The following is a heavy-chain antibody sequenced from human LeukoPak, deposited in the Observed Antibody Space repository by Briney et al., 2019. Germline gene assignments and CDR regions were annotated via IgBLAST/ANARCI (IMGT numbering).Heavy chain of an antibody. CDR3: ARIEYFDWLSQFDC. CDR2: IYPGDSDT. J-gene: IGHJ4*02. D-gene: IGHD3-9*01. CDR1: GYSFTSYW. V-gene: IGHV5-51*01. Sequence: GDSLKISYKASGYSFTSYWIGWVRQMPGKGLEWMGIIYPGDSDTRYSPSFQGQVTISADKSISTAYLQWSSLKASDTAMYYCARIEYFDWLSQFDCWGQGTLVTVSS.